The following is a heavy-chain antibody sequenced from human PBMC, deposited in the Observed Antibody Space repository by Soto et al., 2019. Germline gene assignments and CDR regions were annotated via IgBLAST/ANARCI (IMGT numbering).Heavy chain of an antibody. CDR3: ARARSLAYGMDV. J-gene: IGHJ6*02. D-gene: IGHD3-10*01. CDR2: IYYSGST. CDR1: GGSVSSGSYY. V-gene: IGHV4-61*01. Sequence: PSETLSLTCTVSGGSVSSGSYYWSWIRQPPGKGLEWIGYIYYSGSTNYNPSLKSRVTISVDTSKNQFSLKLSSVTAADTAVYYCARARSLAYGMDVWGRGTTVTVSS.